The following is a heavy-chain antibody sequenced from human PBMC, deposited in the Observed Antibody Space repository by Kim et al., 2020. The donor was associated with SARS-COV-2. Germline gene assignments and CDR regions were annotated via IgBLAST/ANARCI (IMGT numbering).Heavy chain of an antibody. Sequence: SETLSLTCTVSGYSISSGYYWGWIRQPPGKGLEWIGSIYHSGSTYYNPSLKSRVTISVDTSKNQFSLKLSSVTAADTAVYYCARADDYVWGSYAFFDYWGQGTLVTVSS. CDR1: GYSISSGYY. CDR2: IYHSGST. D-gene: IGHD3-16*01. CDR3: ARADDYVWGSYAFFDY. V-gene: IGHV4-38-2*02. J-gene: IGHJ4*02.